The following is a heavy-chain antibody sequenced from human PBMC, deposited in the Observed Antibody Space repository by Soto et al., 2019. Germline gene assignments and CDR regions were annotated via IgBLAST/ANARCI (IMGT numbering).Heavy chain of an antibody. Sequence: QVQLVQSGAAVRKPGASVKVTCEASGGTFNTYSINWVRQAPGRGLEWVGQIVPRYDSVNYAENFQGRVTITADKSTKTAYMELTSLRSEDTALYFCATWRSYSGSYCFDYWGQGTLVTVSS. V-gene: IGHV1-69*06. CDR3: ATWRSYSGSYCFDY. D-gene: IGHD1-26*01. CDR1: GGTFNTYS. J-gene: IGHJ4*02. CDR2: IVPRYDSV.